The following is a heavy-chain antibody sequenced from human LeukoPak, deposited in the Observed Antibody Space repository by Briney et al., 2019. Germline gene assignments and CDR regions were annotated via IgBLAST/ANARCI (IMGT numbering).Heavy chain of an antibody. CDR3: AKDLGSSGWYIDY. CDR1: GFTFSTYG. V-gene: IGHV3-23*01. J-gene: IGHJ4*02. D-gene: IGHD6-19*01. CDR2: NSGGSS. Sequence: GGSLRLSCAASGFTFSTYGVYWVRQAPGKGLEWVSSNSGGSSYYADSVKGRFTISRDNSKNTLYLQMNSLRAEDTAVYYCAKDLGSSGWYIDYWGQGSLVTVSS.